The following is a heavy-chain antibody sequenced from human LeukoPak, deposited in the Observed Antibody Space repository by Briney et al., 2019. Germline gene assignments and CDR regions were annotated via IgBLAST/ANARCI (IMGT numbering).Heavy chain of an antibody. Sequence: SGPTLVKPTQTLTLTCTFSGFSLSTSGVGVGWIRQPPGKALEWLALIYWDYAKHFSPSLKSRLIITKDTSKNQVVLIMTYMDPVDTATYFCAYNLCGGDCYPTHFDYWGQGTLVTVSS. J-gene: IGHJ4*02. CDR3: AYNLCGGDCYPTHFDY. V-gene: IGHV2-5*02. D-gene: IGHD2-21*02. CDR2: IYWDYAK. CDR1: GFSLSTSGVG.